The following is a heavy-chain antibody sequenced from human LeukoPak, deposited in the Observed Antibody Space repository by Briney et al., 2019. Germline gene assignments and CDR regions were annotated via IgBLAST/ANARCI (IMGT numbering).Heavy chain of an antibody. J-gene: IGHJ5*02. CDR2: MNPNSGNT. V-gene: IGHV1-8*01. D-gene: IGHD5-24*01. CDR1: GYTFTSYD. CDR3: AKVSTIFGFDP. Sequence: GVSVKVSCKASGYTFTSYDINWVRQATGQGLEWMGWMNPNSGNTGYAQKFQGRVTMTRNTSISTAYMEPSSPGSADTAVYSCAKVSTIFGFDPWGQGTLVTVSS.